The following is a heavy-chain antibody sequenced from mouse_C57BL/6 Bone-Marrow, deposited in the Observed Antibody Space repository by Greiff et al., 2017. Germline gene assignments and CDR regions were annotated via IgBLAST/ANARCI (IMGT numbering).Heavy chain of an antibody. V-gene: IGHV14-4*01. D-gene: IGHD2-3*01. Sequence: EVQRVESGAELVRPGASVKLSCTASGFNIKDDYMHWVKQRPEQGLEWIGWIDPENGDTEYASKFQGKATITADTSSNTAYLQLSSLTSEDSAVYYCIYDGYYRGFFAYWGQGTLVTVSA. CDR3: IYDGYYRGFFAY. J-gene: IGHJ3*01. CDR2: IDPENGDT. CDR1: GFNIKDDY.